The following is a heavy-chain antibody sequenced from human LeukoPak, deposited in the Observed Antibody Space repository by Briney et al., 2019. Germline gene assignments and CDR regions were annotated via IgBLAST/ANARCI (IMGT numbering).Heavy chain of an antibody. CDR3: ARALTFGGVIGLYFDY. V-gene: IGHV4-4*07. CDR1: GGSISSYY. D-gene: IGHD3-16*02. CDR2: IYTSGST. J-gene: IGHJ4*02. Sequence: PSETLSLTCTVSGGSISSYYWSWIRQPAGKGLEWIGRIYTSGSTNYNPSLKSRVTMSVDTSKNQFSLKLSSVTAADTAVYYCARALTFGGVIGLYFDYWGQGTLVTVSS.